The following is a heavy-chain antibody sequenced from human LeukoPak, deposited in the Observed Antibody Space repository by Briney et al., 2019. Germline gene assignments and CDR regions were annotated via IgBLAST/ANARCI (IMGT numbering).Heavy chain of an antibody. J-gene: IGHJ4*02. V-gene: IGHV5-51*01. D-gene: IGHD2-2*01. CDR3: ATKYCSSTSCYLN. CDR2: IYPGDSDT. CDR1: GYSFTSYW. Sequence: GESLKISCKGSGYSFTSYWLGWVRQMPGKGLEWMGIIYPGDSDTRYSPSFQGQVTISADKSISTAYLQWSSLKASDTAMYYCATKYCSSTSCYLNWGQGTLVTVSS.